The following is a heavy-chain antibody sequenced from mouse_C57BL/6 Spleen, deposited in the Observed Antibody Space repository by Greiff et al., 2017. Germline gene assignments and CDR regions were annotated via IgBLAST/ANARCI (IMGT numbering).Heavy chain of an antibody. CDR2: IYPGSGNT. CDR1: GYTFTDYY. D-gene: IGHD2-4*01. Sequence: QVQLQQSGAELVRPGASVKLSCKASGYTFTDYYINWVKQRPGQGLEWIARIYPGSGNTYYNEKFKGKATLTAEKSSSTAYMQLSSLTSEDSAVYFCARGYDYPAWFAYWGQGTLVTVSA. V-gene: IGHV1-76*01. J-gene: IGHJ3*01. CDR3: ARGYDYPAWFAY.